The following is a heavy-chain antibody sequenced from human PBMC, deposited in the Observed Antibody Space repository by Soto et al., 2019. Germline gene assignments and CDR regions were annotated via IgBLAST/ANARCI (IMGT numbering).Heavy chain of an antibody. CDR2: SRNRANSYTT. D-gene: IGHD1-26*01. Sequence: GGSLRLSCLASGFTFSDHYMDWVRQAPGKGLEWVGRSRNRANSYTTEYAASVQGRFTISRDASQNSLYLQMNSLKSEDTAVYYCARATKSYSSHYYDYWAQGALVTVSS. CDR1: GFTFSDHY. V-gene: IGHV3-72*01. J-gene: IGHJ4*01. CDR3: ARATKSYSSHYYDY.